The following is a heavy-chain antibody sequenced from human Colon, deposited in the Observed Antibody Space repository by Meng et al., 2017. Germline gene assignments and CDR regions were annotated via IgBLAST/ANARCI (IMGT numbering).Heavy chain of an antibody. CDR1: GDSISRNHW. J-gene: IGHJ4*02. CDR2: IYHSGNT. V-gene: IGHV4-4*02. Sequence: HVQLQESGPGLLKPSGPLSLTCAVSGDSISRNHWWSWVRQSPGKGLEXIAEIYHSGNTNYNPSLKSRATISMDKSKNQFSLNLSSVTAADTAVYYCTTGTYYDHWGQGSLVTVSS. CDR3: TTGTYYDH. D-gene: IGHD7-27*01.